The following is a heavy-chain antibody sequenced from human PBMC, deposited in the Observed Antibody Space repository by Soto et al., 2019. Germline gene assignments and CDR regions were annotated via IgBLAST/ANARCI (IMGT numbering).Heavy chain of an antibody. V-gene: IGHV3-23*01. D-gene: IGHD5-12*01. CDR2: LSFSGGSP. J-gene: IGHJ5*01. Sequence: GGSLRVSCAASGFTFSNYDMSWVRQAPGKGLEWVSVLSFSGGSPYYADSVKGRFTISRDNAKKSLYLQMNSLRAEDTALYHCAFSCKWQEDPYNCFDLWGQGTLVTVSS. CDR3: AFSCKWQEDPYNCFDL. CDR1: GFTFSNYD.